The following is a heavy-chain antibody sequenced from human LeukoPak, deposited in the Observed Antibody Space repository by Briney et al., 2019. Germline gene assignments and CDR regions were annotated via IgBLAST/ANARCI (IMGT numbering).Heavy chain of an antibody. V-gene: IGHV1-18*04. J-gene: IGHJ4*02. CDR1: GYTFTSYG. D-gene: IGHD2-2*01. Sequence: ASVKVSCKASGYTFTSYGITWVRQAPGQGLEWMGWISAYNGNTNYAQKLQGRVTMTTDTSTSTVYMELRSLRSDDTAVYYCAGVQVVAVASDNYFDYWGPGTLVTVSS. CDR2: ISAYNGNT. CDR3: AGVQVVAVASDNYFDY.